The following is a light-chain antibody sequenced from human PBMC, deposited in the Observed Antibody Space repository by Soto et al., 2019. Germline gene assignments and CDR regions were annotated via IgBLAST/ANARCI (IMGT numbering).Light chain of an antibody. CDR3: QQYVTSSPRT. V-gene: IGKV3-20*01. CDR1: HTINSSY. J-gene: IGKJ1*01. CDR2: GIS. Sequence: DIVLTQSPGTLSLSPGERATLSCRASHTINSSYLAWYQQKPGQAHRLLMYGISRRATGIPDRFSGSRSGTDFTLTITSLEPEEVSVYYCQQYVTSSPRTFGQGTKVEIK.